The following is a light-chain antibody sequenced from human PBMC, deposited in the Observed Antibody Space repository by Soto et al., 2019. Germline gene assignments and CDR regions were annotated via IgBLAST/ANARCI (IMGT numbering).Light chain of an antibody. CDR2: EVS. J-gene: IGLJ2*01. CDR3: SSYTRSSTLV. Sequence: QSALTQPASVSGSPGQSITISCIGTSSDIGGYNYVSWYQQHPGKAPKLMIYEVSNRPSGVSNRFSGSKSGNTASLTISGLQAEDEADYYCSSYTRSSTLVFGGGTKVTVL. CDR1: SSDIGGYNY. V-gene: IGLV2-14*01.